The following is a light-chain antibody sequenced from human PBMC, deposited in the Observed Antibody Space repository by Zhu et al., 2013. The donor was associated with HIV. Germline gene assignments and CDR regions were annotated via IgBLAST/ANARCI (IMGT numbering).Light chain of an antibody. CDR1: QGVAIDS. CDR3: QQFSTLIT. V-gene: IGKV3-20*01. J-gene: IGKJ5*01. CDR2: GAS. Sequence: DIVLTQSPGTLSLSPGDRATLSCRASQGVAIDSLAWYQQKPGQAPRLLIYGASSRATGIPARFSASGSGTEFTLTISCLQSEDFAIYYCQQFSTLITFGQGTRLEIK.